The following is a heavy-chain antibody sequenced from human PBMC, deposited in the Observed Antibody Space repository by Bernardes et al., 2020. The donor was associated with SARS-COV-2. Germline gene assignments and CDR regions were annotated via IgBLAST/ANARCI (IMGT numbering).Heavy chain of an antibody. V-gene: IGHV3-74*01. J-gene: IGHJ4*02. CDR1: GFTFRNYW. CDR2: INIDGSVT. CDR3: ERAGSYRFDY. D-gene: IGHD5-18*01. Sequence: GGSLRLSCEGSGFTFRNYWMHWVRQAPGKGLVWVSRINIDGSVTDYADSVKGRFTVSRDDAENTLYLQMNSLRVEDTAVYYCERAGSYRFDYWGRGTLVTVSS.